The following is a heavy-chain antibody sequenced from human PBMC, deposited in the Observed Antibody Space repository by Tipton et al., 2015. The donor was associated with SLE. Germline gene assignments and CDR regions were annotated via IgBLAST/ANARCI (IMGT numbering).Heavy chain of an antibody. D-gene: IGHD2-15*01. CDR2: LYYSGST. V-gene: IGHV4-39*07. CDR1: GGSISSSSYY. J-gene: IGHJ3*02. Sequence: TLSLTCTVSGGSISSSSYYWGWIRQPPGRGLEWIGSLYYSGSTYYNPSLKSRVTISVDTSKNQFSLKLSSVTAADTAVYYCVLLELPLGYCSGGSCPDAFDIWGQGTMVTVSS. CDR3: VLLELPLGYCSGGSCPDAFDI.